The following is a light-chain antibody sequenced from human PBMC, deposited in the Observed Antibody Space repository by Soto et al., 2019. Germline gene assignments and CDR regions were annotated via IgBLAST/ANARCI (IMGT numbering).Light chain of an antibody. Sequence: QSALTQPASVSGSPGLSIAISCTGTSSDIGAYNYVSWYQQHPGKAPKLIIYDVSNRPSGVSNRFSGSKSGNTASLTISGLQSEDEADYYCSSYTITNTVVVGGGTKVTVL. CDR3: SSYTITNTVV. V-gene: IGLV2-14*03. J-gene: IGLJ2*01. CDR2: DVS. CDR1: SSDIGAYNY.